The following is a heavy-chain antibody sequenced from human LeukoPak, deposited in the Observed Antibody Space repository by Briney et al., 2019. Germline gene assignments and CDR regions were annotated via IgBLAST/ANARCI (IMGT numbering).Heavy chain of an antibody. D-gene: IGHD2-21*01. V-gene: IGHV4-59*12. Sequence: SETLSLTCTVSGGSISSYYWSWIRQPPGKGLEWIGYIYYSGSTNYNPSLKSRVTISVDTSKNQFSLKLSSVTAADTAVYYCASQGIYPGEGWFDPWGQGTLVTVSS. J-gene: IGHJ5*02. CDR3: ASQGIYPGEGWFDP. CDR1: GGSISSYY. CDR2: IYYSGST.